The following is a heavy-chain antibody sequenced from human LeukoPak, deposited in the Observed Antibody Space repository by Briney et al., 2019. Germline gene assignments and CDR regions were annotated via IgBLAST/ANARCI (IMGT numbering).Heavy chain of an antibody. Sequence: PSETLSLTCTVSGGSISSDRYYWSWIRQPAGKGLEWIGRIYNSGATYYNPSLKSRVTMSVDTSKNQFSLKLSPVSAADTAVYYCASLSRASWFFDYWGQGTLVTVSS. D-gene: IGHD3-10*01. V-gene: IGHV4-61*02. CDR1: GGSISSDRYY. CDR3: ASLSRASWFFDY. J-gene: IGHJ4*02. CDR2: IYNSGAT.